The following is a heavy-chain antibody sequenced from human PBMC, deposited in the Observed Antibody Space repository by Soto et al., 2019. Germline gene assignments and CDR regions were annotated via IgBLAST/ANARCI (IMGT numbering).Heavy chain of an antibody. J-gene: IGHJ6*02. CDR3: ARGDDWNDQKDYYYYGMDV. CDR2: INPNSGGT. D-gene: IGHD1-1*01. CDR1: GYTFTGYY. V-gene: IGHV1-2*02. Sequence: ASVKVSCKASGYTFTGYYMHWVRQAPGQGLEWMGWINPNSGGTNYAQKFQGRVTMTRDTSISTAYMELSRLRSDDTAVYYCARGDDWNDQKDYYYYGMDVWGQGTTVTVS.